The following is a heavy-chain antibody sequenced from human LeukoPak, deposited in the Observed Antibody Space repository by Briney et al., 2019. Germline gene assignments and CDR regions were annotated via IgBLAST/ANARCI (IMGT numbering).Heavy chain of an antibody. J-gene: IGHJ5*02. CDR3: ARAGAWQIDP. Sequence: SETLSLTCTVSGGSISSYYWSWIRQPPGKGLEWIGYIYYSGSTNYNPSLKSRVTISVDKSKNQFSLKLSSVTTADTAIYFCARAGAWQIDPWGQGTLVTVSS. V-gene: IGHV4-59*01. CDR1: GGSISSYY. D-gene: IGHD3-10*01. CDR2: IYYSGST.